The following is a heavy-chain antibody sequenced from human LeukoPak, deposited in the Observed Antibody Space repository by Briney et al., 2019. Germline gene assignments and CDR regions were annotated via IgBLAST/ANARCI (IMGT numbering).Heavy chain of an antibody. CDR3: ARRLTQYDCFDP. V-gene: IGHV6-1*01. Sequence: SQTLSLTCAISGDSVSSNSVTGNWSRQSPSRGLERLGREYYWFTCYSDYAVSVGGRIAVIPNTTKNPFSLLLISVTPEDTAVYYCARRLTQYDCFDPWGQGILVTVSS. CDR2: EYYWFTCYS. D-gene: IGHD2-2*01. J-gene: IGHJ5*02. CDR1: GDSVSSNSVT.